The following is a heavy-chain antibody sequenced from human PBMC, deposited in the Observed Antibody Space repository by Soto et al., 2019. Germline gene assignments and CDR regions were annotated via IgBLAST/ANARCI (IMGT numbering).Heavy chain of an antibody. J-gene: IGHJ6*02. D-gene: IGHD3-3*01. Sequence: AGGSLRLSCAASGFTFSSYWMSWVRQAPGKGLEWVANIKQDGSEKYYVDSVKGRFTISRDNAKNSLYLQMNSLRAEDTAVYYCARANVLRFLEWPPTDYYYGMDVWGQGTTVTVSS. CDR3: ARANVLRFLEWPPTDYYYGMDV. CDR2: IKQDGSEK. CDR1: GFTFSSYW. V-gene: IGHV3-7*03.